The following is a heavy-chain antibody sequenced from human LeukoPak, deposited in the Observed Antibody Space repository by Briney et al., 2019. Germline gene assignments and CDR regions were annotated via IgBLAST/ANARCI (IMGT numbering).Heavy chain of an antibody. J-gene: IGHJ4*02. Sequence: GGSLRLSCAASGFTFSSYSRNWVRQAPGKGLEWLSYISSSSSTIYYADSVKGRFTISRDNAKNSLYLQMNSLRAEDTAVYYCARDPTTVVTYDYWGQGTLVTVSS. CDR3: ARDPTTVVTYDY. D-gene: IGHD4-23*01. CDR1: GFTFSSYS. V-gene: IGHV3-48*01. CDR2: ISSSSSTI.